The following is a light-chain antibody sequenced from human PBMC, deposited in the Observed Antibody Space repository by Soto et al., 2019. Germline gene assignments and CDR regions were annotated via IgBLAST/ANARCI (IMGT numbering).Light chain of an antibody. CDR2: EGS. V-gene: IGLV2-23*01. Sequence: QSALTQPASVSGSPGQSITISCTGTSSDVGGYNLVSWYQQYPGKAPKLMIHEGSKRPSGVSNRFSGSKSGNTASLTISGLQPEDEADYYCCSYGGSSTLVFGGGTKLTVL. CDR1: SSDVGGYNL. CDR3: CSYGGSSTLV. J-gene: IGLJ2*01.